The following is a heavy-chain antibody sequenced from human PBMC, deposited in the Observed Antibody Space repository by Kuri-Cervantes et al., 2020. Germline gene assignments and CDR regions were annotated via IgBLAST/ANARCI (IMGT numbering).Heavy chain of an antibody. CDR1: GYSFTGYY. CDR3: ARGPTPGITLIGHYYYYYGMDV. Sequence: ASVKVSCKGSGYSFTGYYIYWVRQAPGQGLGWMGWINPNTGGTKYAQRFQGRVTMTRDTSINTAYMQLSSLTSDDTAVYYCARGPTPGITLIGHYYYYYGMDVWGQGTTVTVSS. D-gene: IGHD3-16*01. J-gene: IGHJ6*02. CDR2: INPNTGGT. V-gene: IGHV1-2*02.